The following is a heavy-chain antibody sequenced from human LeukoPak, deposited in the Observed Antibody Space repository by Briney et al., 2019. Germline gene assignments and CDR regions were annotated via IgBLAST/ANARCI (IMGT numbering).Heavy chain of an antibody. CDR3: ARDVGYFGSGSYPDYFDY. J-gene: IGHJ4*02. V-gene: IGHV3-48*03. Sequence: PGGSLRLSCAASGFTFSNYEMNWVRQAPGKGLDWVSYIGSRGATTYYADSVKGRFTISRDNAKNSLYLQMNSLRAEDTAVYYCARDVGYFGSGSYPDYFDYWGQGILVTVSS. D-gene: IGHD3-10*01. CDR1: GFTFSNYE. CDR2: IGSRGATT.